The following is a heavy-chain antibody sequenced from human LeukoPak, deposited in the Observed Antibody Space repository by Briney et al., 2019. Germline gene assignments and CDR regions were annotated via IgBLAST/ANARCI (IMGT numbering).Heavy chain of an antibody. J-gene: IGHJ4*02. CDR1: GYTFTSHG. Sequence: ASVKVSCKASGYTFTSHGISWVRLAPGQGLEWMGWISPNNGNTNRPQKFQGRVTMTTDTSTSTAYMELMSLTSDDTAVYYCARGGAEYGYSSGWNAYYFDYWGQGTLVTVSS. CDR3: ARGGAEYGYSSGWNAYYFDY. D-gene: IGHD6-19*01. V-gene: IGHV1-18*01. CDR2: ISPNNGNT.